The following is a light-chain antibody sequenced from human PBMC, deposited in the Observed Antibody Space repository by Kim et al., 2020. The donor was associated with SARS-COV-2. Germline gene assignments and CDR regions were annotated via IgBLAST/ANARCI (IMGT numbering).Light chain of an antibody. CDR3: QKYTSDPLT. Sequence: AYGGDRVTSTCRASQDISNYLAWYQQRPGKVPRLLIYAASTLQSGVPSRFSGSGSGTDFTLTISSLQPEDVATYYCQKYTSDPLTFGGGTKVDIK. J-gene: IGKJ4*01. CDR2: AAS. CDR1: QDISNY. V-gene: IGKV1-27*01.